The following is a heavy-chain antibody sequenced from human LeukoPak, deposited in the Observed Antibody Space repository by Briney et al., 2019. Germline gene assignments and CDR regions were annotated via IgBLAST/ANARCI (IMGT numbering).Heavy chain of an antibody. J-gene: IGHJ5*02. V-gene: IGHV1-8*01. CDR1: GYTFTSYD. CDR3: ARARAAAGDWFDA. D-gene: IGHD6-13*01. Sequence: ASVKVSCKASGYTFTSYDINWVRQATGQGLEWMGWMNPNSGNTGYAQKFQGRVTMTRNTSISTAYMELSSLRSEDTAVYYCARARAAAGDWFDAWGQGTLVTVSS. CDR2: MNPNSGNT.